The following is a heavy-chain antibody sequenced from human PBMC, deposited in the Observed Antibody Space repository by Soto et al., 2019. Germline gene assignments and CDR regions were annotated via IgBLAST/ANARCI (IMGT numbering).Heavy chain of an antibody. Sequence: QVQLVQSGAEVKKPGSSVKVSCKASGGTFSSYAISWVRQAPGQGLEWMGGIIPIFGTANYAQKFQGRVTITADKSRSTAYVEMSRLRSEDKGVYYCAGGGDYYGSRPGGDYYYYGMDVWGQGTTVTVSS. D-gene: IGHD3-22*01. CDR2: IIPIFGTA. V-gene: IGHV1-69*06. CDR3: AGGGDYYGSRPGGDYYYYGMDV. J-gene: IGHJ6*02. CDR1: GGTFSSYA.